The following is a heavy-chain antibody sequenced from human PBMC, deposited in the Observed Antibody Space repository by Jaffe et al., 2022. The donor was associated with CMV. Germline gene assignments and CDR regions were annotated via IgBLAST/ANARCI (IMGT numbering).Heavy chain of an antibody. CDR1: GGTFSSYA. CDR3: AREGYYDSSGYYYQTRYYFDY. Sequence: QVQLVQSGAEVKKPGSSVKVSCKASGGTFSSYAITWVRQAPGQGLEWMGGIIPMFGTPNYAQKFQDRVTITTDASTSTAYMELSSLRSEDTAVYYCAREGYYDSSGYYYQTRYYFDYWGQGTLVTVSS. J-gene: IGHJ4*02. D-gene: IGHD3-22*01. CDR2: IIPMFGTP. V-gene: IGHV1-69*01.